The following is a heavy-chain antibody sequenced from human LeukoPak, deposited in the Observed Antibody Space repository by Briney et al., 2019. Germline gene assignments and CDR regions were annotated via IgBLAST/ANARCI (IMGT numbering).Heavy chain of an antibody. Sequence: SETLSLTCTVSGGPISSSSYYWGWIRQPPGKGLEWIASIYYIGSIYYNSSLKSRVTMSIDTSKNQFSLKLDSVTAADTAVYYCARGWYSSGWPLDSWGQGTLVTVSS. V-gene: IGHV4-39*07. CDR3: ARGWYSSGWPLDS. CDR2: IYYIGSI. J-gene: IGHJ5*01. CDR1: GGPISSSSYY. D-gene: IGHD6-19*01.